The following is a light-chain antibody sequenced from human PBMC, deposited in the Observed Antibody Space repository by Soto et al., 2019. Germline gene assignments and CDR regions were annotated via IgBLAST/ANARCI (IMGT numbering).Light chain of an antibody. CDR2: ENN. Sequence: QAVLTQPPSVSAAPGQKVTISCSGSSSNIGNNYVSWYQQFPGTAPKLLIYENNKRPSWIPDRFSGSKSGTSATLGITGLQTGDEADYYCGTWDSSLSAGVFGTGTKLTVL. V-gene: IGLV1-51*02. CDR3: GTWDSSLSAGV. CDR1: SSNIGNNY. J-gene: IGLJ1*01.